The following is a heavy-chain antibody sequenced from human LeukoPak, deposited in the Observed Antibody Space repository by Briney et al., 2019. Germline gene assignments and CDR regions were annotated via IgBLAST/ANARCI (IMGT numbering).Heavy chain of an antibody. Sequence: ASVKVSCKASGYTFTSYGISWVRQAPGQGLEWMGWISANNGDTDYPPKLQDRVTMTTDTYTSTAYMELRSLRSDDTAMYYCARESHVTREDYWGQGTLVTVSS. CDR1: GYTFTSYG. J-gene: IGHJ4*02. V-gene: IGHV1-18*01. CDR2: ISANNGDT. CDR3: ARESHVTREDY. D-gene: IGHD1-1*01.